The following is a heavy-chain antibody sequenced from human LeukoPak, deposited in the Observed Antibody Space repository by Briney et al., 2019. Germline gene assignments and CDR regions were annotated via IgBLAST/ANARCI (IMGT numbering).Heavy chain of an antibody. V-gene: IGHV1-8*03. CDR1: GYTFTSYD. Sequence: ASVKVSCKASGYTFTSYDINWVRQATGQGLEWMGWMNPNSGNTGYAQKFQGRVTITRNTSISTAYMELSSLRSEDTAVYYCARGRRGYSYGYYYYYYMDVWGKGTTVTVS. D-gene: IGHD5-18*01. CDR3: ARGRRGYSYGYYYYYYMDV. CDR2: MNPNSGNT. J-gene: IGHJ6*03.